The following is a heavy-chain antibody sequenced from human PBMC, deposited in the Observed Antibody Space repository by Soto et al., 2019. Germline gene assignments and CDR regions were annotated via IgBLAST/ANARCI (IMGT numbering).Heavy chain of an antibody. CDR1: GFSFSTYT. CDR2: ISNDGSNQ. V-gene: IGHV3-30-3*01. CDR3: ARDGPIPPLGNNWFDP. J-gene: IGHJ5*02. D-gene: IGHD1-1*01. Sequence: QVQLVESGGGVVQPGRSLRLSCATSGFSFSTYTKHWIRQSPGKGLEWLAFISNDGSNQYYADSVKGRFTVSRDNSKNTMYLQMDSLGPADTALYYCARDGPIPPLGNNWFDPWGKGILVTVSS.